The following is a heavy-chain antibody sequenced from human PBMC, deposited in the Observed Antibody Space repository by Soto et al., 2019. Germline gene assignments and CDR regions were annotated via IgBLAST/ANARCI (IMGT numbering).Heavy chain of an antibody. V-gene: IGHV3-11*01. CDR3: ARDLSVRITIFGVDKKGFDP. J-gene: IGHJ5*02. CDR1: GFTFSDYY. Sequence: GGSLRLSCAASGFTFSDYYMSWIRQAPGKGLEWVSYISSSGSTIYYADSVKGRFTISRDNTKNSLYLQMNSLRAEDTAVYYCARDLSVRITIFGVDKKGFDPWGQGTLVTVSS. D-gene: IGHD3-3*01. CDR2: ISSSGSTI.